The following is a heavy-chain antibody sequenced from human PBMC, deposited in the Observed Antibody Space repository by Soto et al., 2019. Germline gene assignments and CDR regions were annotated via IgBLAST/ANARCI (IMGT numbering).Heavy chain of an antibody. CDR3: ARDRHNNFFDP. J-gene: IGHJ5*02. CDR1: GASMSSGGYY. CDR2: IYYSGST. V-gene: IGHV4-31*03. D-gene: IGHD6-6*01. Sequence: QVQLQESGPGLVKPSQTLSLTCTVSGASMSSGGYYWTWIRQSPGKGLEWIGYIYYSGSTYYNPSLESRVAISVDTSRSQFSLTLHSVTAADTAIYSCARDRHNNFFDPWGQGTLVTVSS.